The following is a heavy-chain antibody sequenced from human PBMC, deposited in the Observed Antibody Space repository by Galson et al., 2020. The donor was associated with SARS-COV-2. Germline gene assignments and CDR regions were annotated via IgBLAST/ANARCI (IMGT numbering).Heavy chain of an antibody. CDR2: ISYDGSNK. D-gene: IGHD3-3*01. V-gene: IGHV3-30*18. J-gene: IGHJ6*02. CDR1: GFTFSNAW. CDR3: AKDNTIFGVVSYYYGMDV. Sequence: GESLKISCAASGFTFSNAWMSWVRQAPGKGLEWVAVISYDGSNKYYADSVKGRFTISRDNSKNTLYLQMNSLRAEDTAVYYCAKDNTIFGVVSYYYGMDVWGQGTTVTVSS.